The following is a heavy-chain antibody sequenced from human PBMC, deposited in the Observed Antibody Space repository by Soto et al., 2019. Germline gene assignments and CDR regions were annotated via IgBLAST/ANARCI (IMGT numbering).Heavy chain of an antibody. CDR1: GYSFTSYW. J-gene: IGHJ5*02. V-gene: IGHV5-51*01. CDR3: ARTSHDYGDYGWFDP. Sequence: GESLKISCKGSGYSFTSYWIGWVRQMPGKCLELLGFIYLVDSFTIYSPSFQGQVTISADKSFSTAYLQWSSLKASDTAMYYCARTSHDYGDYGWFDPWGQGTLFTVSS. CDR2: IYLVDSFT. D-gene: IGHD4-17*01.